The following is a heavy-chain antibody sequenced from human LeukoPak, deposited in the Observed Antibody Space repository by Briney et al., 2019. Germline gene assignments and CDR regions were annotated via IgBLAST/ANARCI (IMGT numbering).Heavy chain of an antibody. CDR2: IYYSGST. J-gene: IGHJ5*02. D-gene: IGHD6-13*01. CDR3: ARGSSSSWQNNWFDP. V-gene: IGHV4-59*01. Sequence: PSETLSLTCTVSGGSISSYYWSWIRQPPGKGLEWIGYIYYSGSTNYNPSLKCRVTISVDTSKNQFSLKLSSVTAADTAVYYCARGSSSSWQNNWFDPWGQGTLVTVSS. CDR1: GGSISSYY.